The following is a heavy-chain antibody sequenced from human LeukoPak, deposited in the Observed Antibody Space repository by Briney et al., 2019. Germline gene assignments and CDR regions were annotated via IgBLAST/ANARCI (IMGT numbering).Heavy chain of an antibody. Sequence: RAGGSLRLSCAASGFTFSSYAMSWVRQAPGKGLEWVSAISGSGGSTYYADSVKGRFTISRDNSKNTLYLQMNSLRAEDTAVYYCAKEMYYDRAPGDYRGQGTLVTVSS. J-gene: IGHJ4*02. D-gene: IGHD3-22*01. V-gene: IGHV3-23*01. CDR1: GFTFSSYA. CDR2: ISGSGGST. CDR3: AKEMYYDRAPGDY.